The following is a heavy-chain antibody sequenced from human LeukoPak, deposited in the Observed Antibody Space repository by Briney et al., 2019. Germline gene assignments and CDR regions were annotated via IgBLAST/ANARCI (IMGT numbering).Heavy chain of an antibody. V-gene: IGHV3-23*01. CDR3: AKSTRRGSGYSPFDY. J-gene: IGHJ4*02. Sequence: GGSLRLSCAASGFTFSSYAMSWVRQAPGKGLEWVSAISGSGGSTYYADSVKGRFTISRDNSKNTLYLQMNSLRAEDTAVYYCAKSTRRGSGYSPFDYWGQGTLVTVSS. CDR1: GFTFSSYA. D-gene: IGHD3-22*01. CDR2: ISGSGGST.